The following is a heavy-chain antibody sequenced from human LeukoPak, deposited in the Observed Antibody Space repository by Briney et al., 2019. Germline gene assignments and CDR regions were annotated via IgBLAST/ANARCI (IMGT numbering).Heavy chain of an antibody. Sequence: GGSLRLSCAASGFTFSSYWMHWVRQAPGKGLVWVSRINSDGSSTSYADSVKGRFTISRDNAKNTLYLQMNSLRAEDTAVNYCARDGDQRDYFDYWGQGTLVTVSS. CDR2: INSDGSST. J-gene: IGHJ4*02. CDR1: GFTFSSYW. D-gene: IGHD2-21*01. CDR3: ARDGDQRDYFDY. V-gene: IGHV3-74*01.